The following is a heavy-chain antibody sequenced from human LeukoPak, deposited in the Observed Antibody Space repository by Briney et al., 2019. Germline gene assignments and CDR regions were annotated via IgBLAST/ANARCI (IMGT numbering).Heavy chain of an antibody. D-gene: IGHD2-2*01. V-gene: IGHV1-18*01. CDR3: ARVGCSSTSCQEAFDI. CDR1: NYTFTSYG. Sequence: GASVKVSCKASNYTFTSYGISWVRQAPGQGLEWMGWISAYNGNTNYAQKLQGRVTMTTDTSTSTAYMELRSLRSDDTAVYYCARVGCSSTSCQEAFDIWGQGTMVTVSS. J-gene: IGHJ3*02. CDR2: ISAYNGNT.